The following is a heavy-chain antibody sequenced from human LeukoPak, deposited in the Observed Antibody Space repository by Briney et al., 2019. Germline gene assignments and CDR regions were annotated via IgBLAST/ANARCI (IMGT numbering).Heavy chain of an antibody. D-gene: IGHD2-2*01. Sequence: PGGSLRLSCAASGFTFSTYWMTWVRQAPGKGLEWVANIKQVATETYFVDSVKARFTLSSDTPKTSLFLQMTSLRAEDTAVYYCARRVVPAADCWGRGTLVTVSS. CDR2: IKQVATET. CDR1: GFTFSTYW. V-gene: IGHV3-7*02. J-gene: IGHJ4*02. CDR3: ARRVVPAADC.